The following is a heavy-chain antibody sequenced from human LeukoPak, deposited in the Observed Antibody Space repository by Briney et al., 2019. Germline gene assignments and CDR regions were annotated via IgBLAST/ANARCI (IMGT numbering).Heavy chain of an antibody. CDR3: ARAAYCSDSSCYSRD. CDR1: GYTFTNYA. Sequence: ASVKVSCKASGYTFTNYAMKWVRQAPGQGLEWMGWINTNTGNPTYAQGFTGRFVFSLDTSVSTAYLEISSLKAEDTAVYYCARAAYCSDSSCYSRDWGQGTQVTVSS. CDR2: INTNTGNP. J-gene: IGHJ4*02. D-gene: IGHD2-15*01. V-gene: IGHV7-4-1*02.